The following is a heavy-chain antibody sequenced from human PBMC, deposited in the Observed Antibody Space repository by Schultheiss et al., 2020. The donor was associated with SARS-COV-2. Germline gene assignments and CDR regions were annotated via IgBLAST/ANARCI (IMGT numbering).Heavy chain of an antibody. V-gene: IGHV3-72*01. Sequence: GGSLRLSCAASGFTFSDHYMDWVRQAPGKGLEWVGRTRNKANSYTTEYAASVKGRFTISRDDSKNSLYLQMNSLKTEDTAVYYCARALGPYYYYYMDVWGKGTTVTVSS. CDR1: GFTFSDHY. CDR3: ARALGPYYYYYMDV. CDR2: TRNKANSYTT. J-gene: IGHJ6*03.